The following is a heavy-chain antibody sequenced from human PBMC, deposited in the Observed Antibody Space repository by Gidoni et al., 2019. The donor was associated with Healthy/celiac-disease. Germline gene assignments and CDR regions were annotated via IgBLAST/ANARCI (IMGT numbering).Heavy chain of an antibody. CDR3: ARGGKKIYYYVPGSLLDY. CDR1: GGPFSSSA. V-gene: IGHV1-69*06. Sequence: QVHLVQSGAEVKKPGSSVKVSCKASGGPFSSSAISLVRQATGLGLEWMGGIIPIFGTANYAQQFQGRVTITADKSTSTAYMELSSLRSEDTAVYYCARGGKKIYYYVPGSLLDYWGQGTLVTVSS. J-gene: IGHJ4*02. D-gene: IGHD3-10*02. CDR2: IIPIFGTA.